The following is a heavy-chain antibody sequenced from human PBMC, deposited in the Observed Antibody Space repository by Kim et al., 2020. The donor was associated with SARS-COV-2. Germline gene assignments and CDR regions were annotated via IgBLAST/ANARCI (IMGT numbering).Heavy chain of an antibody. V-gene: IGHV4-34*01. J-gene: IGHJ4*02. D-gene: IGHD3-9*01. CDR3: ARVRYFDWRTIDY. CDR1: GGSFSGYY. Sequence: SETLSLTCAVYGGSFSGYYWSWIRQPPGKGLEWIGEINHSGSTNYNPSLKSRVTISVDTSKNQFSLKLSSVTAADTAVYYCARVRYFDWRTIDYWGQGTLVTVSS. CDR2: INHSGST.